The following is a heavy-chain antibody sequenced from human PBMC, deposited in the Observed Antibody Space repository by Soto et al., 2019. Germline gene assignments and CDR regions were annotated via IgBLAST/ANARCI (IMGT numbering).Heavy chain of an antibody. CDR3: ARDSTLAY. CDR2: INPSSGGT. J-gene: IGHJ4*02. V-gene: IGHV1-46*01. Sequence: QVQLVQSGAEVKKPGASVKVSCKASGYTFTNYYMHWVRQAPGQGLEWMGIINPSSGGTSYAQKFQGRVTMTRDTSTSTVYMELGSLSSEDTAVYYCARDSTLAYWGQGTLVTVSS. CDR1: GYTFTNYY.